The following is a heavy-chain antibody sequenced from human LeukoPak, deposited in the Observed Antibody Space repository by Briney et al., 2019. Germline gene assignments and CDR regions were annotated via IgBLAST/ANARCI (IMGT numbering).Heavy chain of an antibody. J-gene: IGHJ4*02. CDR3: AKDTLIAVASPLSDYFDY. CDR2: IRYDGSNK. CDR1: GFTFSSYG. V-gene: IGHV3-30*02. Sequence: PGGSLRLSCAASGFTFSSYGMHWVRQAPGKGLEWVAFIRYDGSNKYYADSVKGRFTISRDNSKNTLYLQMNSLRAEDSAVYYCAKDTLIAVASPLSDYFDYWGQGTLVTVSS. D-gene: IGHD6-19*01.